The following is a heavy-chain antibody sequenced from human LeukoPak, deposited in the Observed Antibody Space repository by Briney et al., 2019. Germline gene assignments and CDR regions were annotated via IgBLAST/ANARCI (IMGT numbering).Heavy chain of an antibody. CDR1: GFTFSSYS. Sequence: GGSLRLSCAASGFTFSSYSMNWVRQAPGKGLEWISYITTSGGAKNYADSVKGRFTISRDNAKNSLYLQMNSLRAEDTAVYYCARDYEYSGSQFDYWGQGTLVTVSS. V-gene: IGHV3-48*04. CDR2: ITTSGGAK. D-gene: IGHD1-26*01. J-gene: IGHJ4*02. CDR3: ARDYEYSGSQFDY.